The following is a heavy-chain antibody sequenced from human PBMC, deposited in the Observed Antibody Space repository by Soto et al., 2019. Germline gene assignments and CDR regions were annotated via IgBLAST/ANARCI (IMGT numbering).Heavy chain of an antibody. CDR3: AKGIII. V-gene: IGHV3-23*01. J-gene: IGHJ3*02. CDR2: INRSGNGT. Sequence: EGQLLESGGGLVQPGGSLRLSCAASGFTFSSYAMSWVRQVPGKVLEWVSAINRSGNGTYYADSVKGRFTISRDNSNNELSLQMNSLSAEDTAVYYCAKGIIIWGQGTMVTVSS. CDR1: GFTFSSYA.